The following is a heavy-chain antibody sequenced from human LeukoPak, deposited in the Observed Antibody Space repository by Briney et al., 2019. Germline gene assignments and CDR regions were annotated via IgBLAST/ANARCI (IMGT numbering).Heavy chain of an antibody. V-gene: IGHV4-4*07. CDR3: ARNRKQWLVVWYYFDY. CDR1: GGSISSYY. D-gene: IGHD6-19*01. J-gene: IGHJ4*02. Sequence: SETLSLTCTVSGGSISSYYWSWIRQPAGKGLEWIGRIYTSGSTNYNPSLKSRVTMSVDTSKNQFSLKLSSVTAADTAVYYCARNRKQWLVVWYYFDYWGQGTLVTVSS. CDR2: IYTSGST.